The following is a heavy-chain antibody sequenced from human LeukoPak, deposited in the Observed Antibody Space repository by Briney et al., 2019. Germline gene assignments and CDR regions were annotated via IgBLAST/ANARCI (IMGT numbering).Heavy chain of an antibody. J-gene: IGHJ4*02. CDR2: IKQDGSEK. CDR3: ARDSGYCSGGNCYSVFDY. D-gene: IGHD2-15*01. V-gene: IGHV3-7*01. CDR1: GFTFSSYW. Sequence: PGGSLRLSCAASGFTFSSYWMNWVRQAPGKGLEWVANIKQDGSEKYYVDSVKGRFTISRDNAKNSLYLQMNSLRAEDTAVYYCARDSGYCSGGNCYSVFDYWGQGTLVTVSS.